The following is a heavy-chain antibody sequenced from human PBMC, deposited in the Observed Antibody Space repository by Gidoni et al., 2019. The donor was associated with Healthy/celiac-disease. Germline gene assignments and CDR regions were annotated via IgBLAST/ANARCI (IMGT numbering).Heavy chain of an antibody. D-gene: IGHD3-10*01. CDR1: GFTVSSNY. V-gene: IGHV3-66*02. Sequence: EVQLVESGGGLVQPGGSLRLSCAASGFTVSSNYMSWVRQAPGKGLEWVSVIYSGGSTYYADSVKGRFTISRDNSKNTLYLQMNSLRAEDTAVYYCARDVWFGEMYYYGMDVWGQGTTVTVSS. CDR2: IYSGGST. CDR3: ARDVWFGEMYYYGMDV. J-gene: IGHJ6*02.